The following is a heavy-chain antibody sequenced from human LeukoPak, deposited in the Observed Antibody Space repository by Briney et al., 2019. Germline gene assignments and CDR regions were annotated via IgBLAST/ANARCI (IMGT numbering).Heavy chain of an antibody. CDR3: AREIVGALSYYFDY. J-gene: IGHJ4*02. V-gene: IGHV1-18*01. D-gene: IGHD1-26*01. CDR2: ISAYNGNT. Sequence: ASVKVSCKASGYTFTSYGISWVRQAPGQGLEWMGWISAYNGNTNYAQRLQGRVTMTTDTSTSTAYMELRSLRSDDTAVYYCAREIVGALSYYFDYWGQGTLVTVSS. CDR1: GYTFTSYG.